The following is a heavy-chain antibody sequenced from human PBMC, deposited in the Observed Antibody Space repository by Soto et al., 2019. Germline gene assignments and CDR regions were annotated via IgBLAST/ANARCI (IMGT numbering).Heavy chain of an antibody. J-gene: IGHJ6*02. CDR3: AKDTGDYYYGMDV. Sequence: GSVRLSCAASGFTFSSYAMSWVRQAPGKGLEWVSAISGSGGSTYYADSVKGRFTISRDNSKNTLYLQMNSLRAEDTAVYYCAKDTGDYYYGMDVWGQGTTVTVSS. CDR2: ISGSGGST. CDR1: GFTFSSYA. D-gene: IGHD4-17*01. V-gene: IGHV3-23*01.